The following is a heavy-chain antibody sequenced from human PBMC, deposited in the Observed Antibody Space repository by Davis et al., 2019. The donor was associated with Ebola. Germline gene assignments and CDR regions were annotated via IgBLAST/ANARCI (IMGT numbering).Heavy chain of an antibody. Sequence: GESLKISCAVPGFTFSGYWMNWVRQAPGKGLEWVAIIKQDGSEKYYVDSVKGRFTISRDNAKNSLFLQMDSLRAEDTAVYYCARDRGYCSGGACYRLLDYWGQGTLVTVSS. CDR3: ARDRGYCSGGACYRLLDY. CDR1: GFTFSGYW. D-gene: IGHD2-8*02. J-gene: IGHJ4*02. V-gene: IGHV3-7*01. CDR2: IKQDGSEK.